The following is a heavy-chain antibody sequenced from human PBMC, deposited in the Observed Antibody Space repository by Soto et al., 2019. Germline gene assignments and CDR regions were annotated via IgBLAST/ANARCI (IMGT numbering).Heavy chain of an antibody. V-gene: IGHV3-7*01. CDR1: GFTFSSYW. Sequence: GSLRLSCAASGFTFSSYWMSWVRQAPGKGLEWVANIKQDGSEKYYVDSVKGRFTISRDNAKNSLYLQMNSLRAEDTAVYYCARDRGQQLVSPLYYFMDVCAKGTSVTGSS. D-gene: IGHD6-13*01. CDR3: ARDRGQQLVSPLYYFMDV. CDR2: IKQDGSEK. J-gene: IGHJ6*03.